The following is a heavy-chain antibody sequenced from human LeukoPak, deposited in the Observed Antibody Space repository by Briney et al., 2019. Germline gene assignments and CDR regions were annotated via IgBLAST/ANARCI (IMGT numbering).Heavy chain of an antibody. CDR1: GGTFSSYA. CDR2: IIPIFGTA. V-gene: IGHV1-69*13. J-gene: IGHJ6*02. D-gene: IGHD3-10*01. Sequence: SVKVSCKASGGTFSSYAISWVRQAPGQGLEWMGGIIPIFGTANYAQKFQGRVTITADESTSTAYMELSSLRSEDTAVYYCARLPMVRGLNYYGMDVWGQGTTATVSS. CDR3: ARLPMVRGLNYYGMDV.